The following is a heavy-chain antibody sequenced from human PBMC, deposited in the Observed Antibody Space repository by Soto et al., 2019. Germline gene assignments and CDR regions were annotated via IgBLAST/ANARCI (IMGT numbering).Heavy chain of an antibody. CDR1: GFTFSSYW. CDR3: ARGGTNSWSRGLDY. Sequence: EVQLVESGGGLVQPGGSLRLSCATSGFTFSSYWMHWVRQAPGKGLVWVSRINTDGGSTNYADSVKGRFTISRDNAKNTLYLQMNSLRAEDTAVYYCARGGTNSWSRGLDYWGQGTLVTVSS. J-gene: IGHJ4*02. V-gene: IGHV3-74*01. CDR2: INTDGGST. D-gene: IGHD6-13*01.